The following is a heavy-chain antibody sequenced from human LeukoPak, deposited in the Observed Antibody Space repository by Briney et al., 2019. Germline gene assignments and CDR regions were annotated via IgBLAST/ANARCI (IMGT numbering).Heavy chain of an antibody. CDR2: ISYDGSNK. Sequence: GGSLRLSCAASGFTFSSYGMHWVRQAPGKGLEWVAVISYDGSNKYYADSVKGRFTISRDNSKNTLYLQMNSLRAEDTAVYYCAREPSSGWYDYYYMDVWGKGTTVTVSS. J-gene: IGHJ6*03. V-gene: IGHV3-30*03. D-gene: IGHD6-19*01. CDR3: AREPSSGWYDYYYMDV. CDR1: GFTFSSYG.